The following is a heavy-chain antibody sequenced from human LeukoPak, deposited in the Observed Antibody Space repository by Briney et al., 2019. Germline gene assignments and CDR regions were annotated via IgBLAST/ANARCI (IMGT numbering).Heavy chain of an antibody. CDR2: ISSGHNDM. J-gene: IGHJ5*02. CDR1: GFIFNTFS. V-gene: IGHV3-21*01. CDR3: ARDHPDCSSTSCYTEESNWFDP. D-gene: IGHD2-2*02. Sequence: GGSLRLSCAASGFIFNTFSMNWVRQAPGKGLEWVSSISSGHNDMYYSDSVKGRFTISRDNAKNSLYLQMNSLRAEDTAVYYCARDHPDCSSTSCYTEESNWFDPWGQGTLVTVSS.